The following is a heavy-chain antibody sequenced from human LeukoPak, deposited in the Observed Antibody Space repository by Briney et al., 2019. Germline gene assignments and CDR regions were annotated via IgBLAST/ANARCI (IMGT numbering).Heavy chain of an antibody. CDR2: INHSGST. Sequence: SETLSLTCAVYGGSFSGYYWSWIRQPPGKGLEWIGEINHSGSTNYNPSLKSRVTISVDTSKNQFSLKLSSVTAADTAVYYCARDGPREYSSSWYRGRYFDYWGQGTLVTASS. V-gene: IGHV4-34*01. D-gene: IGHD6-13*01. CDR1: GGSFSGYY. CDR3: ARDGPREYSSSWYRGRYFDY. J-gene: IGHJ4*02.